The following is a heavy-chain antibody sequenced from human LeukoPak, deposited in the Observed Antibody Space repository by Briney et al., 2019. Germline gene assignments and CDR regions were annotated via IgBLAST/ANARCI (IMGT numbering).Heavy chain of an antibody. CDR1: GFTFSSYG. Sequence: GRSLRLSCAASGFTFSSYGMHWVRQAPGKGLEWLAVISYDGSNKYYADSVKGRFTIPRDNSKNTLYLQMNSLRAEDTAVYYCSRSSGYSQYFDYWGQGTLVTVSS. CDR3: SRSSGYSQYFDY. J-gene: IGHJ4*02. CDR2: ISYDGSNK. D-gene: IGHD3-22*01. V-gene: IGHV3-30*03.